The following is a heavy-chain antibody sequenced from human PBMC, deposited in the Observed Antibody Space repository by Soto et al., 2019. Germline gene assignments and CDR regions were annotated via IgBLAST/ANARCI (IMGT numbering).Heavy chain of an antibody. Sequence: QVQLVESGGGVVQPGRSLRLSCAASGFTFSSYGMHWVRQAPGKGLEWVAVISYDGSNKYYADSVKGRFTISRDNSKNTLYLQMNSLRAEDTAVYYCATDFDSSFDYWGQGTLVTVSS. J-gene: IGHJ4*02. D-gene: IGHD3-9*01. CDR2: ISYDGSNK. CDR3: ATDFDSSFDY. CDR1: GFTFSSYG. V-gene: IGHV3-30*03.